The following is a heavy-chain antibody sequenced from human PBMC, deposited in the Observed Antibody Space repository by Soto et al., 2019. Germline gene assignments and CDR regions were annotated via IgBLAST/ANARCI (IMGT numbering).Heavy chain of an antibody. D-gene: IGHD6-25*01. CDR1: GGSISSSSYY. Sequence: QLQLQESGPGLVKPSETLSLTCTVSGGSISSSSYYWGWIRQPPGKGLEWIGSIYYSGSTYYTPSLKSRVTISVDTSKNQFSLKLSSVTAADTAVYYCARAAPQGFYYYGMDVWGQGTTVTVSS. J-gene: IGHJ6*02. CDR2: IYYSGST. V-gene: IGHV4-39*01. CDR3: ARAAPQGFYYYGMDV.